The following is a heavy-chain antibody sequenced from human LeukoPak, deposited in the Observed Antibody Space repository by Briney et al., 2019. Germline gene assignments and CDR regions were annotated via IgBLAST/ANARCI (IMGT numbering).Heavy chain of an antibody. CDR3: AKGRCKPRLWLQPDFDS. J-gene: IGHJ4*02. CDR1: GFTFDDYA. CDR2: ISWNSGNI. Sequence: GGSLRLSCAASGFTFDDYAMHWVRQVPGKGLEWVSGISWNSGNIGYADSVKGRFTISRDNAKNTLYLQMNSLRAEDMALYYCAKGRCKPRLWLQPDFDSWGQGTLVTVSS. D-gene: IGHD5-18*01. V-gene: IGHV3-9*03.